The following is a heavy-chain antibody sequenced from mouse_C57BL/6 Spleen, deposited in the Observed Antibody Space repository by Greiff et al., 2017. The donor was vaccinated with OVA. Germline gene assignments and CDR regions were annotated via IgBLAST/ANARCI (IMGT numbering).Heavy chain of an antibody. CDR2: ISYDGSN. V-gene: IGHV3-6*01. CDR3: GGIYYAMDY. J-gene: IGHJ4*01. CDR1: GYSITSGYY. Sequence: EVQVVESGPGLVKPSQSLSLTCSVTGYSITSGYYWNWIRQFPGNKLEWMGYISYDGSNNYNPSLKNRISITRDTSKNQFFLKLNSVTTEDTATYYCGGIYYAMDYWGQGTSVTVSS.